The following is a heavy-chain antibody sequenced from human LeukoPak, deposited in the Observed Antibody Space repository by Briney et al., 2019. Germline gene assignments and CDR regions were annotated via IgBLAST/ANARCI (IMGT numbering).Heavy chain of an antibody. D-gene: IGHD2-2*01. CDR1: GFTFSSYW. Sequence: GGSLRLSWAASGFTFSSYWMSWVRQAPGKGLEWVANIKQDGSEKYYVDSVKGRFTISRDNAKNSLYLQMNSLRAEDTAVYYCARDDCSSISCYHNWFDPWGQGTLVTVSS. J-gene: IGHJ5*02. CDR3: ARDDCSSISCYHNWFDP. V-gene: IGHV3-7*01. CDR2: IKQDGSEK.